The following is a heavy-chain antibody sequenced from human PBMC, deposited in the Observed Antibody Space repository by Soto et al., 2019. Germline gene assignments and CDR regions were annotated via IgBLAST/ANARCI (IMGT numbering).Heavy chain of an antibody. D-gene: IGHD3-16*01. J-gene: IGHJ4*02. CDR1: GCTLNNYA. CDR2: IDPGSGHA. CDR3: TRDLNGGNPFDY. Sequence: ASVKVSCKPSGCTLNNYAIQWVRQAAGQRLEWMGWIDPGSGHATYSQKFQGRISISRDQSANTFYMDLSSLTSEDTAVYFCTRDLNGGNPFDYWGQGALVTVSS. V-gene: IGHV1-3*01.